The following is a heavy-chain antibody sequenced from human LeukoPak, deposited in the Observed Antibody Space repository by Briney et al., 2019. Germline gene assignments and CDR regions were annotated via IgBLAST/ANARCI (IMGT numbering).Heavy chain of an antibody. V-gene: IGHV1-24*01. CDR1: GYTLTKLS. CDR2: FDPEDGET. CDR3: ATPGYCSGGSCYP. Sequence: ASVKVSCKVSGYTLTKLSMHWGRQAPGKGLEWMGGFDPEDGETIYAQKFQGRLTMTEDASTDTAYMELSSLRSEDTAVYYCATPGYCSGGSCYPWGQGTLVTVSS. D-gene: IGHD2-15*01. J-gene: IGHJ5*02.